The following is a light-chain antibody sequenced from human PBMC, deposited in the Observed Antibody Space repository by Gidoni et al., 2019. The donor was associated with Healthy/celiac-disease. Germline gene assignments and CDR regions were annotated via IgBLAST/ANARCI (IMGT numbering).Light chain of an antibody. Sequence: QSVLTQPPSGSGAPGQRVPISCTGSSSNIGAGYDVHRYQQLPGPAPKLLIYGNSTRPPGLPDRFSGSKSGTSASLAITGLPAEDEADYYCQSYDSSLIGFVVFGGGTKLTVL. CDR2: GNS. CDR3: QSYDSSLIGFVV. CDR1: SSNIGAGYD. V-gene: IGLV1-40*01. J-gene: IGLJ2*01.